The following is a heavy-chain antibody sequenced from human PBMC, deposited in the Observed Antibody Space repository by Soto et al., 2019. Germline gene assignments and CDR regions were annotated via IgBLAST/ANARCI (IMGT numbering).Heavy chain of an antibody. CDR1: GGTFSSYT. D-gene: IGHD3-10*01. J-gene: IGHJ4*02. Sequence: ASVKVSCKASGGTFSSYTISWVRQAPGQGLEWMGRIIPILGIANYAQKFQGRATITADKSTSTAYMELSSLRSEDTAVYYCASSSITMVRGVLIKPPDYWGQGTLVTVSS. CDR2: IIPILGIA. CDR3: ASSSITMVRGVLIKPPDY. V-gene: IGHV1-69*02.